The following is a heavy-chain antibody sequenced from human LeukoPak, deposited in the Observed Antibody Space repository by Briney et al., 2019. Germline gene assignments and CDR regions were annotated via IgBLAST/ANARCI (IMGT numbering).Heavy chain of an antibody. V-gene: IGHV1-69*13. CDR1: GGTFSSYA. J-gene: IGHJ4*02. CDR2: IIPIFGTA. Sequence: GASVKVSCKASGGTFSSYATSWVRQAPGQGLDWMGGIIPIFGTANYAQKFQGRATITADESTSTAYMELSSLRSEDTAVYYCASSSGSYRVPGKFDYWGQGTLVTVSS. D-gene: IGHD1-26*01. CDR3: ASSSGSYRVPGKFDY.